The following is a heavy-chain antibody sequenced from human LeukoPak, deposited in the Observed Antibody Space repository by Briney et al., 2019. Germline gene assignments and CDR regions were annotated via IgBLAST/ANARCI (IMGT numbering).Heavy chain of an antibody. CDR1: GGTFSSYA. CDR2: IIPILGIA. D-gene: IGHD1-26*01. Sequence: SVKVSCKASGGTFSSYAISWVRQAPGQGLEWMGRIIPILGIANYAQKFQGRVTITADKSTSTAYMEPSSLRSEDTAVYYCARTESSGSAFDIWGQGTMVTVSS. J-gene: IGHJ3*02. V-gene: IGHV1-69*04. CDR3: ARTESSGSAFDI.